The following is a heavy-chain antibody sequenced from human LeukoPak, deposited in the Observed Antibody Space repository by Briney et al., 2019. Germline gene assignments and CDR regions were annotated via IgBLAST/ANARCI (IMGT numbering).Heavy chain of an antibody. V-gene: IGHV5-51*01. Sequence: RGESLMISCKGSGYRFTTYWIGWVRQMPGKGLEWMGIINPGDSDTRYSPSFQGQVTISADKSISTAYLLWSSLKASDTAMYYCARHPITRYYDSSGYSAAGPDYWGQGTLVTVSS. D-gene: IGHD3-22*01. J-gene: IGHJ4*02. CDR1: GYRFTTYW. CDR3: ARHPITRYYDSSGYSAAGPDY. CDR2: INPGDSDT.